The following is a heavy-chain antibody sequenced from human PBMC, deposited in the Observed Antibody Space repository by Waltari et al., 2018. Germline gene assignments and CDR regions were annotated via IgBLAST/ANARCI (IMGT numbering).Heavy chain of an antibody. CDR2: MKEDGSEI. CDR3: VRGVYAFDY. CDR1: GFTFGIFW. Sequence: EVHLVESGGGLVQPGGSLRRSCAASGFTFGIFWKAWVRQAPGKGLEWVAYMKEDGSEIYYVDSVKGRFTISRDNAKNSLYLQMNSLRVEDTAVYYCVRGVYAFDYWGQGTLVFVSS. D-gene: IGHD2-8*01. J-gene: IGHJ4*02. V-gene: IGHV3-7*01.